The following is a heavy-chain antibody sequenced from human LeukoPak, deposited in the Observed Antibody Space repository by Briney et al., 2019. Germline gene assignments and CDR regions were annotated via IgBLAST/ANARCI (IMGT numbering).Heavy chain of an antibody. CDR3: ARGGGGYDFGYFDY. D-gene: IGHD5-12*01. Sequence: SETLSLTCTVSGGSISSYYWSWIRQPAGKGLEWIGRIYISGITNYNPSLKSRVTISVDTSKNQFSLKLSSVTAADTAVYYCARGGGGYDFGYFDYWGQGTLVTVSS. V-gene: IGHV4-4*07. CDR2: IYISGIT. J-gene: IGHJ4*02. CDR1: GGSISSYY.